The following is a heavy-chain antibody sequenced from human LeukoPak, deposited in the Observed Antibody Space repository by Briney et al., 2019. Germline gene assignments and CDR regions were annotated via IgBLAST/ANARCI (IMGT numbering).Heavy chain of an antibody. D-gene: IGHD4-17*01. Sequence: SETLSLTCTVSGGSISSYYWSWIRQPPGKGLEWIGYIYYSGSTNYNPSLKSRVTISVDTSKNQFSLKLSSVTAADTAVYYCARGTYGDPIFYWGQGTLVTVSS. J-gene: IGHJ4*02. V-gene: IGHV4-59*01. CDR3: ARGTYGDPIFY. CDR1: GGSISSYY. CDR2: IYYSGST.